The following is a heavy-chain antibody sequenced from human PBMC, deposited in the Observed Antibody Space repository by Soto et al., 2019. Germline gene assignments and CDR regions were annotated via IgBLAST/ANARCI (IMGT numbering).Heavy chain of an antibody. Sequence: EVQLVESGGGLVQPGGSLRLSCAASGFTFRDYWMTWVRQVPGKGLEWVANINQDGREECYVDSVKGRFTISRDNAKNSLDRQLSSLRADDPAVYYCATDPWDNWGQGTLVTVSS. V-gene: IGHV3-7*01. CDR2: INQDGREE. CDR3: ATDPWDN. J-gene: IGHJ4*02. CDR1: GFTFRDYW.